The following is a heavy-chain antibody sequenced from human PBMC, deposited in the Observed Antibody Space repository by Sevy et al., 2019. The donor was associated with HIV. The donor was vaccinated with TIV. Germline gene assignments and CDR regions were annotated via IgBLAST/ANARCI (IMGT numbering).Heavy chain of an antibody. Sequence: LLMQSQTLSLTCSVSGGPISSYYWSWIRQPPGKRLEWIGYIHYSGSTNYNPSLNSRLTISVDTSKNQFSLRLTSVTAADTAVYYCARAPPVRSGDDSLNWFDPWGQGILVTVSS. CDR2: IHYSGST. V-gene: IGHV4-59*01. J-gene: IGHJ5*02. D-gene: IGHD5-12*01. CDR1: GGPISSYY. CDR3: ARAPPVRSGDDSLNWFDP.